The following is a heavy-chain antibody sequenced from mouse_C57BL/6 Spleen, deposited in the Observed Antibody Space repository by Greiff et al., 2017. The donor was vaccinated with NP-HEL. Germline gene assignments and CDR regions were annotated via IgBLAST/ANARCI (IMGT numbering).Heavy chain of an antibody. CDR3: ARDGGYYGSSPWFAY. D-gene: IGHD1-1*01. CDR1: GFTFSSYA. J-gene: IGHJ3*01. Sequence: EVMLVESGGGLVKPGGSLKLSCAASGFTFSSYAMSWVRQTPEKRLEWVATISDGGSYTYYPDNVKGRFTISRDNAKNNLYLQMSHLKSEDTAMYYCARDGGYYGSSPWFAYWGQGTLVTVSA. CDR2: ISDGGSYT. V-gene: IGHV5-4*01.